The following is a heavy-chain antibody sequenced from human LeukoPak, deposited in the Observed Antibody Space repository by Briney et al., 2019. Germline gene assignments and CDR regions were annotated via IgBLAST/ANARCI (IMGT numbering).Heavy chain of an antibody. CDR1: GFIVSSNH. V-gene: IGHV3-48*03. CDR2: ISSSGSTI. Sequence: AGGSLGLSCEASGFIVSSNHMSWVRQAPGKGLEWVSYISSSGSTIYYADSVKGRFTISRDNAKNSLYLQMNSLRAEDTAVYYCAELGITMIGGVWGKGTTVTIPS. CDR3: AELGITMIGGV. J-gene: IGHJ6*04. D-gene: IGHD3-10*02.